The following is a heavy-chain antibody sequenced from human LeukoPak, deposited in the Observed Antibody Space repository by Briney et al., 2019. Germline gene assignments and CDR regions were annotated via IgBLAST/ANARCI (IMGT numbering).Heavy chain of an antibody. CDR2: MYYSGAT. CDR1: GCSISRTSQY. Sequence: SETLSLTCTVSGCSISRTSQYWGWIRQPPENGLEWIGSMYYSGATYYNPSLKSRVTISLDTSKNQFSLTLTAVTAADTAVYYCVRLGRMGNVVYWGQGTLVPVSS. V-gene: IGHV4-39*01. CDR3: VRLGRMGNVVY. D-gene: IGHD3/OR15-3a*01. J-gene: IGHJ4*02.